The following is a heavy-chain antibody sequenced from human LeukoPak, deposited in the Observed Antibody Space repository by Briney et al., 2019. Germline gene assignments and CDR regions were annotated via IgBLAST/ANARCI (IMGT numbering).Heavy chain of an antibody. J-gene: IGHJ4*02. V-gene: IGHV4-30-2*01. CDR3: ARGVVVPAAIGGYYFDF. D-gene: IGHD2-2*01. Sequence: SETLSLTCTVSGGSISSGGYYWSWIRQPPGKGLEWIGYIYHSGSTYYNPSLKSRVTISVDRSKNQFSLKLSSVTAADTAVYYCARGVVVPAAIGGYYFDFWGQGTLVTVSS. CDR2: IYHSGST. CDR1: GGSISSGGYY.